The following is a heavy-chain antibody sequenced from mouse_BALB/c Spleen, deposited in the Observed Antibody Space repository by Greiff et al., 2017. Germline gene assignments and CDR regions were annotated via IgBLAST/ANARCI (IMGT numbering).Heavy chain of an antibody. D-gene: IGHD2-4*01. J-gene: IGHJ4*01. V-gene: IGHV5-12-2*01. CDR1: GFTFSSYT. CDR3: ARRGNDYDVGYYAMDY. Sequence: DVQLQESGGGLVQPGGSLKLSCAASGFTFSSYTMSWVRQTPEKRLEWVAYISNGGGSTYYPDTVKGRFTISRDNAKNTLYLQMSSLTSEDTAMYYCARRGNDYDVGYYAMDYWGQGTSVTVSS. CDR2: ISNGGGST.